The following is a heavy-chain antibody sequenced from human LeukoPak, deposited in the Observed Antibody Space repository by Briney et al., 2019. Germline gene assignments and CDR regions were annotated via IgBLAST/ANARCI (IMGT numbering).Heavy chain of an antibody. D-gene: IGHD3-3*01. V-gene: IGHV3-7*01. CDR2: IKEDGGMK. CDR1: GFTCSSYW. CDR3: ARESFLLEWPPYDIDV. J-gene: IGHJ6*03. Sequence: GGSLRLSCAASGFTCSSYWMRWVRRAPGKGLEWVANIKEDGGMKYYADSVKGRFTISTDNAKNSLYLQMNSLRAEDTAVYYLARESFLLEWPPYDIDVWGEGPTVPVS.